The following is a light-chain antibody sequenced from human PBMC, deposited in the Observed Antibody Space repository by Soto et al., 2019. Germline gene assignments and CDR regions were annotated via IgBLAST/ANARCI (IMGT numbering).Light chain of an antibody. CDR2: EGT. CDR3: CSYASSSSYV. Sequence: QSVLTQPASVSGSPGQSITISCSGTTSDVGVYNLVSWYQQHTAKAPKLLIYEGTQRPSGVSSRFSGSKSGNTASLTISGLQAEDEADYYCCSYASSSSYVFGTGTKVTVL. V-gene: IGLV2-23*01. CDR1: TSDVGVYNL. J-gene: IGLJ1*01.